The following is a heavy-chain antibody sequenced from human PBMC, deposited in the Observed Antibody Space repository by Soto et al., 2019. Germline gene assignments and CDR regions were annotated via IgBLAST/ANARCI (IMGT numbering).Heavy chain of an antibody. CDR3: ARDRYYGSGTYYNFYYGMDV. CDR1: GGSISSYY. Sequence: PSETLSLTCTVSGGSISSYYWSWIRQPPGKGLEWIGYIYYSGSTYYNPSLKSRVTISLDTSKNQFSLRLSSVTAADTAVYYCARDRYYGSGTYYNFYYGMDVWGQGTTVTVSS. J-gene: IGHJ6*02. V-gene: IGHV4-59*12. D-gene: IGHD3-10*01. CDR2: IYYSGST.